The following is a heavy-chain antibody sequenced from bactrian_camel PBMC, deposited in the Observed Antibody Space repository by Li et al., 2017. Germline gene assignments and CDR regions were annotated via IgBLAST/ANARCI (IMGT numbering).Heavy chain of an antibody. J-gene: IGHJ4*01. CDR3: AADLGWCGSRPLQREFRN. D-gene: IGHD2*01. CDR2: IDRDGSP. V-gene: IGHV3S53*01. CDR1: GYTDSIYC. Sequence: QVQLVESGGGSVQAGGSLRLSCAASGYTDSIYCMGWFRQVPGKAREGVVSIDRDGSPSYAVSVEGRFTISHVNANNTLHLQMNSLKPEDTVTYYCAADLGWCGSRPLQREFRNWGQGTQVTVS.